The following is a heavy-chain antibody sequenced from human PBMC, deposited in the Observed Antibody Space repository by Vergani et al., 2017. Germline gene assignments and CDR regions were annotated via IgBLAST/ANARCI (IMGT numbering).Heavy chain of an antibody. J-gene: IGHJ4*02. CDR3: ARDPPNYGSGSPKGGHY. CDR2: INTNTGNP. Sequence: QVQLVQSGSELKKPGASVKVSCKASGYTFTSFAMNWVRQAPGQGLEWMGWINTNTGNPTYAQGFTGRFVFSLDTSVSTAYLQISSLKAEDTAVYYCARDPPNYGSGSPKGGHYWGQGTLVTVSS. D-gene: IGHD3-10*01. CDR1: GYTFTSFA. V-gene: IGHV7-4-1*02.